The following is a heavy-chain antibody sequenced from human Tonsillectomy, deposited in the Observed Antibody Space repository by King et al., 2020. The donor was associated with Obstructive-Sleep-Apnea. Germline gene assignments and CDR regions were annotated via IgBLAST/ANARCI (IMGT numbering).Heavy chain of an antibody. Sequence: VQLVESGGGLVKPGGSLRLSCAASGFTFSNAWMSWVRQAPGKGLEWVGRIKSKTDGGTTDSAAPVKGRFTISRDDSKNTLYLQMNSLKTEDTAVYYCTTERVRGVNVAWFDPWGQGTLVTVSS. CDR1: GFTFSNAW. CDR2: IKSKTDGGTT. V-gene: IGHV3-15*01. CDR3: TTERVRGVNVAWFDP. J-gene: IGHJ5*02. D-gene: IGHD3-10*01.